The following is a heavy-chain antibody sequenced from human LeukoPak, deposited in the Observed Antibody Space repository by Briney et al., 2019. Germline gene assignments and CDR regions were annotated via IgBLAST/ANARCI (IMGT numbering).Heavy chain of an antibody. J-gene: IGHJ4*02. CDR3: AKSPFITMVRGGGDY. Sequence: GGSLRLSCAASGFTFSSYAMSWVRQAPGKGLEWVSAISGSGGSTYYADSVKGRFTISRDNSKNTLYLQMNSLRAEDTAVYYCAKSPFITMVRGGGDYWGQGTLVTVSS. D-gene: IGHD3-10*01. V-gene: IGHV3-23*01. CDR2: ISGSGGST. CDR1: GFTFSSYA.